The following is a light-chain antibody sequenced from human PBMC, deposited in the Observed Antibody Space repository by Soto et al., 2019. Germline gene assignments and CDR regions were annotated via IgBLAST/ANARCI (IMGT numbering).Light chain of an antibody. Sequence: QSALTQPPSASGSPGQSVTISCTGTSSDVGAYKYVSWYQQYPGKAPKLMIYEVTKRPSVVPDRFAGSKSGNTASLTVSGLQAEDEADDYCTSYVGNDIWVFGGGTKLTVL. J-gene: IGLJ3*02. CDR1: SSDVGAYKY. CDR3: TSYVGNDIWV. CDR2: EVT. V-gene: IGLV2-8*01.